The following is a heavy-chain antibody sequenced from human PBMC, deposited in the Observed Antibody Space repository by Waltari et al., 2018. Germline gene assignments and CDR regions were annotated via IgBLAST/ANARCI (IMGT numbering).Heavy chain of an antibody. J-gene: IGHJ6*02. CDR2: IYPGDSDT. CDR1: GYSFTSYW. Sequence: EVQLVQSGAEVKKPGESLKISCKGSGYSFTSYWIGWVRQMPGKGLEWMGIIYPGDSDTRYSPSFQGQVTISADKSISTAYLQWSSLKASDTAMYYCATSSTRNYYGSGSYGGMDVWGQGTTVTVSS. V-gene: IGHV5-51*03. CDR3: ATSSTRNYYGSGSYGGMDV. D-gene: IGHD3-10*01.